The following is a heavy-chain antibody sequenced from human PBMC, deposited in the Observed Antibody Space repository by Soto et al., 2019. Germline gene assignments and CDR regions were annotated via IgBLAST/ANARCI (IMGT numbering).Heavy chain of an antibody. D-gene: IGHD2-8*01. V-gene: IGHV1-2*04. CDR2: INPKSGGT. J-gene: IGHJ6*02. CDR3: ARGDSTDCSNGVCSFFYNHDMDV. CDR1: GYSFTDYN. Sequence: QVQLVQSGAEVKKPGASVKVSCKASGYSFTDYNIHWVRQAPGQGLDWLGRINPKSGGTSTAQKFQGWVTMTTDTSISTASMELTRLTSDDTAIYYCARGDSTDCSNGVCSFFYNHDMDVWGQGTTVTVSS.